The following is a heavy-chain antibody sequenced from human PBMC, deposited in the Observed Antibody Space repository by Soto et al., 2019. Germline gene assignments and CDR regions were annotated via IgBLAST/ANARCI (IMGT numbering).Heavy chain of an antibody. CDR1: GFTFSSYS. V-gene: IGHV3-48*01. CDR3: ARDLYDFWSGSIY. CDR2: ISSSSSTI. J-gene: IGHJ4*02. Sequence: SGGSLRLSGAAAGFTFSSYSRNWVRQAPGKGLEWVSYISSSSSTIYYADSVKGRFTISRDNAKNSLYLQMNSLRAEDTAVYYCARDLYDFWSGSIYWGQGTLVTVSS. D-gene: IGHD3-3*01.